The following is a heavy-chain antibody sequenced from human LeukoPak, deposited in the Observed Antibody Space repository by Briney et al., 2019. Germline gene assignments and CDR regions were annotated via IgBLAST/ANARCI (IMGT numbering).Heavy chain of an antibody. Sequence: SETLSLTCTVSGGSISSYYWSWIRQPPGKGLEWIGYIYYSGSTNYNPSLKSRVTISVDTSKHQFSLKLSSVTAADTAVYYCARDSGYSYALDYWGQGTLVTVSS. CDR1: GGSISSYY. J-gene: IGHJ4*02. V-gene: IGHV4-59*01. CDR2: IYYSGST. CDR3: ARDSGYSYALDY. D-gene: IGHD5-18*01.